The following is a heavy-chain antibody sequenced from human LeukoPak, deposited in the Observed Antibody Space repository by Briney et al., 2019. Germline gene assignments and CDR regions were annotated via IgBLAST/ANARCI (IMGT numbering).Heavy chain of an antibody. J-gene: IGHJ6*03. CDR1: GGSISSYY. D-gene: IGHD6-13*01. CDR3: ARGRIAAASYMDV. CDR2: IYTSGST. V-gene: IGHV4-4*07. Sequence: SETLSLTCTVSGGSISSYYWSWIRQPAGKGLEWIGRIYTSGSTNYNPSLKSRVTISLDKSKNQFSLKLSSVTAADTAVYYCARGRIAAASYMDVWGKGTTVTVSS.